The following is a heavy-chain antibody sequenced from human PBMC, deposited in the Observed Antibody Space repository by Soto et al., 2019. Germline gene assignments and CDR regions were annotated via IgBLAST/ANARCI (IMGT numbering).Heavy chain of an antibody. J-gene: IGHJ4*02. D-gene: IGHD5-12*01. V-gene: IGHV4-39*07. CDR2: ISYTGTT. CDR3: ARGRRDGYNFYHFDY. CDR1: GGSINNNYYY. Sequence: SETLSLTCTVSGGSINNNYYYWGWVRQPPGKGLEWIASISYTGTTYYSPSLKSRVTISVDRSKNQFSLKLSSVTAADTAVYYCARGRRDGYNFYHFDYWGQGTLVTVSS.